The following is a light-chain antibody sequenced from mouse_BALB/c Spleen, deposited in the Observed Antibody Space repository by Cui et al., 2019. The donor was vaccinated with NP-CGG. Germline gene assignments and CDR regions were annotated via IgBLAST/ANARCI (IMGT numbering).Light chain of an antibody. CDR2: GTN. Sequence: QPVVTQESALTTSPGETVTLTCRSSTGAVTISKYANWVQEKPDHLFTGLIGGTNNRAPGVPARFSGSLIGDKAALTITGAQTEDEAIYFCALWYSNHWVFGGGTKLTVL. CDR3: ALWYSNHWV. J-gene: IGLJ1*01. CDR1: TGAVTISKY. V-gene: IGLV1*01.